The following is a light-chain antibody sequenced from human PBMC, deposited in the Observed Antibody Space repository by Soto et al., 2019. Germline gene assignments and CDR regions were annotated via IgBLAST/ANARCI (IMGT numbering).Light chain of an antibody. CDR2: EVS. V-gene: IGLV2-8*01. CDR1: SSDVGGYNY. J-gene: IGLJ2*01. CDR3: SSYAGSNLYVV. Sequence: QSALTQPPSASGSPGQSVTISCTGTSSDVGGYNYVSWYQHHPGKAPKLIISEVSKRPSGVPDRFSGSKSANTASLTVSGLQADDEADYYCSSYAGSNLYVVFGGGTKLTVL.